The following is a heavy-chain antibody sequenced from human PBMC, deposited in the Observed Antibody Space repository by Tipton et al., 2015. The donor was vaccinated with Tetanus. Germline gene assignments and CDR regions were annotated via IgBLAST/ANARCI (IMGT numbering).Heavy chain of an antibody. Sequence: QSGAEVKKPGESLKISCQGSGYNFNLYWIAWVRQMPGKGLEWMGIIYPGDSDATYSPSFQGQVTISADKSISTAYLQWTSLKPSDTAIYFCARLPKHYSASGSTWGQGTLVTVSS. V-gene: IGHV5-51*01. CDR3: ARLPKHYSASGST. D-gene: IGHD3-10*01. CDR1: GYNFNLYW. J-gene: IGHJ5*02. CDR2: IYPGDSDA.